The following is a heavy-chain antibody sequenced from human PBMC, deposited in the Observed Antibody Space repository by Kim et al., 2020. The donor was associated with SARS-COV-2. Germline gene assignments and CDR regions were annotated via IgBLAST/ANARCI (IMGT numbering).Heavy chain of an antibody. CDR1: GGSISSSSYY. CDR3: ASPRLRGGYYTSRLNSFDY. CDR2: IYYSGST. V-gene: IGHV4-39*01. D-gene: IGHD3-22*01. J-gene: IGHJ4*02. Sequence: SETLSLTCTVSGGSISSSSYYWGWIRQPPGKGLEWIGSIYYSGSTYYNPSLKSRVTISVDTSKNQFSLKLSSVTAADTAVYYCASPRLRGGYYTSRLNSFDYWGQGTLVTVSS.